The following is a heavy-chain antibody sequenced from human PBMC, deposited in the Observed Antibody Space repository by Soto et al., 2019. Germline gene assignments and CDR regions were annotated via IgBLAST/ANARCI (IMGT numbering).Heavy chain of an antibody. J-gene: IGHJ4*02. CDR2: IKSSDNGGTQ. V-gene: IGHV3-15*01. D-gene: IGHD5-18*01. CDR1: GFTFSKAW. Sequence: EVQLVESGVGLVKPVGSLTLSCAASGFTFSKAWMGWVRQAPGKGLELLGRIKSSDNGGTQDYAAPVKGRFTISRDDSRTTQDLPMSSLKPEDTAVYSCNTLGPGYNTYAVDYRGQGLLVNVSS. CDR3: NTLGPGYNTYAVDY.